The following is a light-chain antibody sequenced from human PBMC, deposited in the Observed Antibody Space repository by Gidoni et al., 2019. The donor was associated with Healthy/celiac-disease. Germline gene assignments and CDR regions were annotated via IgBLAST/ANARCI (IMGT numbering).Light chain of an antibody. CDR3: QQYYSYPRLT. CDR1: QGIGSY. Sequence: AIRMTQSPSSLSASTGDRVTITCRASQGIGSYLAWYQQKPGKAPKLLIYAASTLQSGVPSRFSGSGSGTDFTLTISCLQSEDFATYYCQQYYSYPRLTFGGGTKVEIK. CDR2: AAS. J-gene: IGKJ4*01. V-gene: IGKV1-8*01.